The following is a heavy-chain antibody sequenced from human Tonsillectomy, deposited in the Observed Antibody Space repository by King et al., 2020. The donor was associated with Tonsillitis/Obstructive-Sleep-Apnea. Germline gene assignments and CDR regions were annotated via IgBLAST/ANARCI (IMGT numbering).Heavy chain of an antibody. CDR2: IYYSGST. CDR3: ARQIGHYDILTGYSQNWFDP. CDR1: GGSISSYSDY. J-gene: IGHJ5*02. D-gene: IGHD3-9*01. V-gene: IGHV4-39*01. Sequence: LQLQESGPGLVKPSETLSLTCTVSGGSISSYSDYWGWIRQPPGQGLEWIGNIYYSGSTYYSPSLKSRVTISVDTSKNQFSLKLTSMTAADTAVYYCARQIGHYDILTGYSQNWFDPWGQGTLVTVSS.